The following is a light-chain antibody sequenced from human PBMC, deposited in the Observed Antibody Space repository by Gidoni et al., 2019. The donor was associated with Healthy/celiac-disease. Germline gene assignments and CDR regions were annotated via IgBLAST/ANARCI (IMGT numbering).Light chain of an antibody. CDR3: QQYDNLPPSIT. Sequence: DIQMTQSPSSLSASVGDRVTITCQASQDISNDLNWYQQKPGKAPKLLIYDASNLETGVPSRFSGSGSGTDFTFTISSLQPEDIATYYCQQYDNLPPSITFXQXTRLEIK. J-gene: IGKJ5*01. CDR1: QDISND. V-gene: IGKV1-33*01. CDR2: DAS.